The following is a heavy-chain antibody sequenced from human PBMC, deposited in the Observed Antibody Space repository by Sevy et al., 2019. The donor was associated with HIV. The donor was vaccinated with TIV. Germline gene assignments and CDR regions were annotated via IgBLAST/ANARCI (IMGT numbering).Heavy chain of an antibody. V-gene: IGHV3-23*01. D-gene: IGHD2-2*01. J-gene: IGHJ6*02. CDR1: GFIFSNYP. CDR2: ISAGGTTT. Sequence: GGYLRLSCAASGFIFSNYPMSWVRHSPGKGLEWVSDISAGGTTTYYADSVEGRFTNSRDNSKNTVSLQMNSLGAEDTAIYYCAKRYCSTITCYDDDFWNPYYFYGLDVWGQGISVTVSS. CDR3: AKRYCSTITCYDDDFWNPYYFYGLDV.